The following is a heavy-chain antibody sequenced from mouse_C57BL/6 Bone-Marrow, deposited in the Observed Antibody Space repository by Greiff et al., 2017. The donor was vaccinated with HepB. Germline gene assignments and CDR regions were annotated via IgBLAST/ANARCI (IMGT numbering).Heavy chain of an antibody. CDR2: ISDGGSYT. CDR1: GFTFSSYA. J-gene: IGHJ3*01. V-gene: IGHV5-4*01. CDR3: ARGYYYGSRAWFAY. Sequence: EVQLQESGGGLVKPGGSLKLSCAASGFTFSSYAMSWVRQTPEKRLEWVATISDGGSYTYYPDNVKGRFTISRDNAKNNLYLQMSHLKSEDTAMYYCARGYYYGSRAWFAYWGQGTLVTVSA. D-gene: IGHD1-1*01.